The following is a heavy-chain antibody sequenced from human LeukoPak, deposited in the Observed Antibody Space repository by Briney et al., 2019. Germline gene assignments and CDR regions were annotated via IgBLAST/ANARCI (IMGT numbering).Heavy chain of an antibody. CDR3: ARGYYDSSGYFNN. Sequence: SVKLSCKASGGTFSSYATSWVRHAPGQGLEWMGGIIPIFGTANYSQKFQGRVTITADESTSTVYMELSSLRSEDTAVYYCARGYYDSSGYFNNWGQGTLVTVSS. D-gene: IGHD3-22*01. V-gene: IGHV1-69*13. CDR2: IIPIFGTA. CDR1: GGTFSSYA. J-gene: IGHJ4*02.